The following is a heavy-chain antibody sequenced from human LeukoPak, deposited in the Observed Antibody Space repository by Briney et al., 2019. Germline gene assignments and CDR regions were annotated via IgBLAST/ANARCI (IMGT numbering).Heavy chain of an antibody. CDR3: AREYDSSGYYYYYYMDV. V-gene: IGHV3-23*01. Sequence: GGSLRLSCAASGFTFSSYGMSWVRQAPGKGLEWVSAITGSGDSTYYADSVKGRFTISRDNAKNSLYLQMNSLRAEDTAVYYCAREYDSSGYYYYYYMDVWGKGTTVTISS. J-gene: IGHJ6*03. CDR1: GFTFSSYG. D-gene: IGHD3-22*01. CDR2: ITGSGDST.